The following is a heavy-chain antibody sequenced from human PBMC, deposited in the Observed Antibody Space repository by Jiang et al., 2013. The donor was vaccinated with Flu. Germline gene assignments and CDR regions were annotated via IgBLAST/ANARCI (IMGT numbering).Heavy chain of an antibody. CDR3: AKAIPPPPSGSYFQSLEYYFDY. Sequence: SGGGLVQPGGSLRLSCAASGFTFSSYAMSWVRQAPGKGLEWVSAISGSGGSTYYADSVKGRFTISRDNSKNTLYLQMNSLRAEDTAVYYCAKAIPPPPSGSYFQSLEYYFDYWGQGTLVTVSS. CDR2: ISGSGGST. D-gene: IGHD1-26*01. J-gene: IGHJ4*02. V-gene: IGHV3-23*01. CDR1: GFTFSSYA.